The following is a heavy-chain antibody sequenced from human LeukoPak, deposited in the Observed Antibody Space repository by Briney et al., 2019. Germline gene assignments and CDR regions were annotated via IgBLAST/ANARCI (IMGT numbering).Heavy chain of an antibody. V-gene: IGHV3-30*18. D-gene: IGHD2-15*01. CDR1: GFTFSSYG. Sequence: PGGSLRLSCAASGFTFSSYGMHWVRQAPGKGLEWVAVISYDGSNKYYADFVKGRFTISRDNSKNTLYLQMNSLRAEDTAVYYCAKAATPMDYYYYMDVWGKGTTVTVSS. CDR2: ISYDGSNK. J-gene: IGHJ6*03. CDR3: AKAATPMDYYYYMDV.